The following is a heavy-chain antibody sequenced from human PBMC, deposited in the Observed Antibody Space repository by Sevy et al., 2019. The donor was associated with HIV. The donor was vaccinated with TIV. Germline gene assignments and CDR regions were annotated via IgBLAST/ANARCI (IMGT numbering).Heavy chain of an antibody. D-gene: IGHD3-3*01. CDR1: GFTFSSYG. J-gene: IGHJ6*02. CDR3: AIISNYDFWSGYYNAHYYYGMDV. Sequence: GGSLRLSCAASGFTFSSYGMHWVRQAPGKGLEWVAFIRYDGSNKYYADSVKGRFTISRDNSKNTLYLQMNSLRAEDMAVYYCAIISNYDFWSGYYNAHYYYGMDVWGQGTTVTVSS. CDR2: IRYDGSNK. V-gene: IGHV3-30*02.